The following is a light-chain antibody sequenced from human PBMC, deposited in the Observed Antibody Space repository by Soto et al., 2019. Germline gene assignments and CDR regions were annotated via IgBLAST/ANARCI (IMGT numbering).Light chain of an antibody. Sequence: EIVMTQSPATLSVSPGERATLSCRASQSVSSRLAWYQQKPGQAPRLLIYGASTRATGIPARFTGSGSGTEFTLSISSLQSEDFAVYYCHHYSNWPPTFVQGTKV. V-gene: IGKV3-15*01. J-gene: IGKJ1*01. CDR2: GAS. CDR1: QSVSSR. CDR3: HHYSNWPPT.